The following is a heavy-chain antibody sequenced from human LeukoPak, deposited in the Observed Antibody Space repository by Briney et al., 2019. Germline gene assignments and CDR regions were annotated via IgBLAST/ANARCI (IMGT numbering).Heavy chain of an antibody. V-gene: IGHV3-9*01. CDR2: ISWNSGSI. D-gene: IGHD2-21*02. CDR3: AKDNCGGDCYPSD. Sequence: GGSLRLSCAASGFTFDDYAMHWVRQAPGKGLEWVSGISWNSGSIGYADSVKGRLTISRDNAKNSLYLQMNSLRAEDTALYYCAKDNCGGDCYPSDWGQGTLVTVSS. CDR1: GFTFDDYA. J-gene: IGHJ4*02.